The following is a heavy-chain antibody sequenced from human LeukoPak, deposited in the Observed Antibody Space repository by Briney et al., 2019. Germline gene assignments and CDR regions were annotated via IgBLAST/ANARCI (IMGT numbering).Heavy chain of an antibody. Sequence: EASVKVSCKVSGYTLTELSMHWVRQAPGKGLEWMGGFDPEDGETIYAQKFQGRVTMTEDTSTDTAYMELSSLRSEDTAVYYCATYTPLEPTSHGTFDIWGQGTMVTVSS. CDR1: GYTLTELS. J-gene: IGHJ3*02. CDR2: FDPEDGET. V-gene: IGHV1-24*01. D-gene: IGHD1-1*01. CDR3: ATYTPLEPTSHGTFDI.